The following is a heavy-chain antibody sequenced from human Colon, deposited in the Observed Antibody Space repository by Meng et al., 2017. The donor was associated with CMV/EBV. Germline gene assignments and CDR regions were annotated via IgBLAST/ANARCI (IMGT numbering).Heavy chain of an antibody. Sequence: GSLRLSCGASGFTFSDYGMHWVRQAPGKGLEWVAFLRFDGSNQYYADSVKGRFTISRDNSKNTLYLQMNSLRAEDTAVYYCAKDRSGWYYFDYWGQGTLVTVSS. J-gene: IGHJ4*02. D-gene: IGHD6-19*01. V-gene: IGHV3-30*02. CDR1: GFTFSDYG. CDR2: LRFDGSNQ. CDR3: AKDRSGWYYFDY.